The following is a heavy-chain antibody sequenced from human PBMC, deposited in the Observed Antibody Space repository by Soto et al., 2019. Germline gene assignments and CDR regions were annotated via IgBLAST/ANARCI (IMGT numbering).Heavy chain of an antibody. CDR1: GFTFSSYA. J-gene: IGHJ4*02. Sequence: GGSLRLSCAASGFTFSSYAMSLVRQAPGKGLEWVSAISGSGGSTYYADSVKGRFTISRDNSKNTLYLQMNSLRAEDTAVYYCAKDDRYYDILTGPYWGQGTLVTVSS. D-gene: IGHD3-9*01. V-gene: IGHV3-23*01. CDR3: AKDDRYYDILTGPY. CDR2: ISGSGGST.